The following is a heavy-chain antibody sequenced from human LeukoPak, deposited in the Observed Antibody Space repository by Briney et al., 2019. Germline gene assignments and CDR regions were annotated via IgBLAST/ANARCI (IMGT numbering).Heavy chain of an antibody. CDR2: ISSSSSYI. J-gene: IGHJ4*02. V-gene: IGHV3-21*01. CDR1: GFTFSSYS. CDR3: ARDRHDYGDPFDY. Sequence: GGSLRLSCAASGFTFSSYSMNWVRQAPGEGLEWVSSISSSSSYIYYADSVKGRFTISRDNAKNSLYLQMNSLRAEDTAVYYCARDRHDYGDPFDYWGQGTLVTVSS. D-gene: IGHD4-17*01.